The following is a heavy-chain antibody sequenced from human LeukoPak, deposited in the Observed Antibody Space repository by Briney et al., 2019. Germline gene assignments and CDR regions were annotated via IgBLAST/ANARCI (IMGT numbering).Heavy chain of an antibody. V-gene: IGHV4-39*07. Sequence: TPSETLSLTCTVSGDSIGSNSYYWGWIRQPPGKGLEWIGSIYYSGSTYYNPSLKSRVTISVDTSKNQFSLKLSSVTAADTAVYYCARDLRVGAAAGKGPFDYWGQGTLVTVSS. CDR2: IYYSGST. D-gene: IGHD6-13*01. CDR1: GDSIGSNSYY. J-gene: IGHJ4*02. CDR3: ARDLRVGAAAGKGPFDY.